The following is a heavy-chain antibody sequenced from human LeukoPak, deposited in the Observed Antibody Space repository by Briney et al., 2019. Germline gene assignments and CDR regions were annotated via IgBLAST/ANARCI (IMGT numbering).Heavy chain of an antibody. CDR1: GFTFSSYW. CDR3: AKAGKYNTGYYVRPFDY. CDR2: INSDGSST. V-gene: IGHV3-74*01. D-gene: IGHD1-26*01. J-gene: IGHJ4*02. Sequence: PGGSLRLSCAASGFTFSSYWMHWVRQAPGKGLVWVSRINSDGSSTSYADSVKGRFTISRGNAKNSLYLQMNSLRPEDMALYYCAKAGKYNTGYYVRPFDYWGQGTLVSVSS.